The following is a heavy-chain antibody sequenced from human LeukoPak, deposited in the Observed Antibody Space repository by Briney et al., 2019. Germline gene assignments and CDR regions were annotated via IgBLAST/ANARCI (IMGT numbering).Heavy chain of an antibody. D-gene: IGHD3-3*01. CDR2: ISYDGRNK. CDR1: GFTFSSYA. CDR3: ARTTGDFWSGYYDY. Sequence: PGESLRLSCAASGFTFSSYAIHWVRRSPGKGLEWVAVISYDGRNKYYADSVKGRFTISRDNSKNTLFLQVNSLRAEDTAVYYCARTTGDFWSGYYDYWGQGTLVTVSS. J-gene: IGHJ4*02. V-gene: IGHV3-30-3*01.